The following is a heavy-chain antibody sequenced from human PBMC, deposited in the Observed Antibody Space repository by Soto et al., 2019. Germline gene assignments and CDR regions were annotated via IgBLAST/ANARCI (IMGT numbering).Heavy chain of an antibody. Sequence: GASVKVSSKASGYTFTSYGISWVRHAPGQGLEWMGWINPNSGGTNYAQKFQGRVTMTRDTSISTAYVELSRLRSDDTAVYYCARVNWNYVNWFDPWGQGTLVTVSS. CDR2: INPNSGGT. V-gene: IGHV1-2*02. J-gene: IGHJ5*02. CDR3: ARVNWNYVNWFDP. D-gene: IGHD1-7*01. CDR1: GYTFTSYG.